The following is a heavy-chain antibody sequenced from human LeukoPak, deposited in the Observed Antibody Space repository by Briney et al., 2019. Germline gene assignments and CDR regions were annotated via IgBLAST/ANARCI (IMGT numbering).Heavy chain of an antibody. CDR3: ARGASY. Sequence: GGSLRLSCAGSGVFTFSSYSMSWVRQAPAKGLEWVASIKKDGSEKYYAESVKGRFTISRDNAKNSLFLEMNSLTAGDTAVYYCARGASYWGQGTLVTVSS. CDR1: GVFTFSSYS. CDR2: IKKDGSEK. V-gene: IGHV3-7*04. J-gene: IGHJ4*02.